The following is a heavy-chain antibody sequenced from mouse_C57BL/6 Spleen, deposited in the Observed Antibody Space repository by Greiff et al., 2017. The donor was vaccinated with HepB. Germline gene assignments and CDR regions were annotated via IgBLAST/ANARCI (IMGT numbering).Heavy chain of an antibody. D-gene: IGHD1-1*01. CDR3: TTGGSRGNY. Sequence: EVQLQQSGAELVRPGASVKLSCTASGFNIKDDYMHWVKQRPEQGLEWIGWIDPENGDTEYASKFQGKATITADTSSNTAYLQLSSLTSEDTAVYYCTTGGSRGNYWGQGTTLTVSS. V-gene: IGHV14-4*01. CDR1: GFNIKDDY. CDR2: IDPENGDT. J-gene: IGHJ2*01.